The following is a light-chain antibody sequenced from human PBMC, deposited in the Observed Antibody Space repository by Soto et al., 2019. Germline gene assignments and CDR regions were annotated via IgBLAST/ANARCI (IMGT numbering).Light chain of an antibody. J-gene: IGKJ4*01. CDR2: DAS. CDR1: QSVTNS. Sequence: EIVLTQSPATLSLSPGERATLSCRASQSVTNSLAWYQQKPGQAPRLLVYDASNRATGIPTRFSGSGSGTDFTLTLSNLEPDDFAVYYCQQHISWPLAFGGGTKVEIK. V-gene: IGKV3-11*01. CDR3: QQHISWPLA.